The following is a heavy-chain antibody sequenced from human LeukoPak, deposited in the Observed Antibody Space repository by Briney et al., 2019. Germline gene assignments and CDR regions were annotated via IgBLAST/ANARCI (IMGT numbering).Heavy chain of an antibody. CDR2: ISYDGSNK. J-gene: IGHJ4*02. V-gene: IGHV3-30-3*01. CDR3: ARGLDY. CDR1: GFTFSSYA. Sequence: GRSLRLSCAASGFTFSSYAMHWVRQAPGKGLEWVAVISYDGSNKYYADSVKGRFTISRDNSKNTLYLQMNSLRAEDTAVYYCARGLDYWGQGTLVSVSS.